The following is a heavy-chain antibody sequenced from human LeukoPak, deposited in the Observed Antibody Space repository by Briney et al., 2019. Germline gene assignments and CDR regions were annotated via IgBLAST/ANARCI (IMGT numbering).Heavy chain of an antibody. CDR2: IYWADDS. Sequence: SGPTLLKPTPTLTLTFSLSGVSLSTSGVGVGWIRQPPGKALERLALIYWADDSRYSPSLKSRLTIAKDTSKNQVVLTLTNMDSVDTATYYCAHSQVFSYGSFHDAYDIWGRGRLVTVSS. D-gene: IGHD5-18*01. V-gene: IGHV2-5*02. J-gene: IGHJ3*02. CDR3: AHSQVFSYGSFHDAYDI. CDR1: GVSLSTSGVG.